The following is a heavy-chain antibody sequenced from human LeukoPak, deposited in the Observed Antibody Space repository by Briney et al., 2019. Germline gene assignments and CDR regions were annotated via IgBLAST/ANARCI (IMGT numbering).Heavy chain of an antibody. CDR1: GGTFSSYA. J-gene: IGHJ3*02. CDR2: IIPIFGTA. V-gene: IGHV1-69*06. Sequence: GASVKVSCKASGGTFSSYAISWARQAPGQGLEWMGGIIPIFGTANYAQKFQGRVTITADKSTSTAYMELSSLRSEDTAVYYCARDLYHDYGDYAHAFDIWGQGTMVTVSS. CDR3: ARDLYHDYGDYAHAFDI. D-gene: IGHD4-17*01.